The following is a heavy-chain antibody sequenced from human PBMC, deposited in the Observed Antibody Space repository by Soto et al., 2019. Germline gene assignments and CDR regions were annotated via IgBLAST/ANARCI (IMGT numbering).Heavy chain of an antibody. CDR3: ARDHGGLAFWSGYFVVGSGLKNYGMDV. CDR2: ISAYNGNT. V-gene: IGHV1-18*01. J-gene: IGHJ6*02. D-gene: IGHD3-3*01. Sequence: QVQLVQSGAEVKKPGASVKVSCKASGYTFTSYGISWVRQAPGQGLEWMGWISAYNGNTNYAQKLQGRVTMTTDTATSTAYMELRSLRSDDTAVYYCARDHGGLAFWSGYFVVGSGLKNYGMDVWGQGTTVTVSS. CDR1: GYTFTSYG.